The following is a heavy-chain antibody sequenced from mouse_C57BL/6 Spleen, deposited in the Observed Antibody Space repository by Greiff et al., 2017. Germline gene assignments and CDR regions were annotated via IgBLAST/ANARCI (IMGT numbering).Heavy chain of an antibody. CDR3: ARHGTSYAMDY. Sequence: EVQLVESGGGLVKPGGSLKLSCAASGFTFSDYGMHWVRQAPEKGLEWVAYISSGSSTIYYADTVKGRFTISRDNAKNTLFLQMPSLRSEDTAMYYCARHGTSYAMDYWGQGTSVTVSS. V-gene: IGHV5-17*01. J-gene: IGHJ4*01. CDR2: ISSGSSTI. D-gene: IGHD1-1*01. CDR1: GFTFSDYG.